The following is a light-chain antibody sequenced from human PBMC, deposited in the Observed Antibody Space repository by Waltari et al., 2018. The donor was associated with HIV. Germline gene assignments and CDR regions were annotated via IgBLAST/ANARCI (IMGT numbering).Light chain of an antibody. J-gene: IGLJ3*02. CDR3: QVWESSNESWV. CDR2: DVT. CDR1: DIGSKS. Sequence: SYVMTQTPSVSVAPGQTARITCGGNDIGSKSVQWYQQKAGQAPVVVVYDVTARPSGIPGRFPGSNSGNTATLTISRVEAGDEADYYCQVWESSNESWVFGGGTKLTVL. V-gene: IGLV3-21*02.